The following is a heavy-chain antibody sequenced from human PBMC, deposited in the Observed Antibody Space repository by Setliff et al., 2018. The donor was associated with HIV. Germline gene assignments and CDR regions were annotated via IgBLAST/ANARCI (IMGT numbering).Heavy chain of an antibody. J-gene: IGHJ4*02. V-gene: IGHV4-4*07. CDR2: IHSSGST. Sequence: LPETLSLTCTVSGGSISGYHWSWIRQPAVKGLEWIGRIHSSGSTSYNPSLKSRVTMSVDASKNQFSLKVNSVTAADTAVYYCAKDLHPGYFDDWGQGTLVTVSS. CDR1: GGSISGYH. CDR3: AKDLHPGYFDD.